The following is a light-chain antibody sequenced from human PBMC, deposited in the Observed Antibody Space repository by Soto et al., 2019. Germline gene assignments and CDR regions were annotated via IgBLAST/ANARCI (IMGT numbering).Light chain of an antibody. CDR2: KAS. J-gene: IGKJ5*01. Sequence: DVVVTQSPLSLPVTLGQAASISCRSSQSLVYRDGNTYLSWFHQRTGQSPRRLIYKASNRDSGVPDRFSGSGSGTDFTLKISRVEAEDVGVYYCMQGTHWPITFGQGTRLEIK. CDR1: QSLVYRDGNTY. CDR3: MQGTHWPIT. V-gene: IGKV2-30*01.